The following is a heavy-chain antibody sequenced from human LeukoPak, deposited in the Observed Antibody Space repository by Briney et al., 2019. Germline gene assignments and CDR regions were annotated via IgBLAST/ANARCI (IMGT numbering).Heavy chain of an antibody. D-gene: IGHD6-19*01. Sequence: ASVKVSCKASGYTFTNYGLSWVRQAPGQGLEWVGWISVYNDDTKYAQRFQGRATMTADISTSTAYMELRSLRSDDTALYYCARDIGIAVAGIDAFDIWGQGTIVTVSS. CDR3: ARDIGIAVAGIDAFDI. V-gene: IGHV1-18*01. CDR1: GYTFTNYG. CDR2: ISVYNDDT. J-gene: IGHJ3*02.